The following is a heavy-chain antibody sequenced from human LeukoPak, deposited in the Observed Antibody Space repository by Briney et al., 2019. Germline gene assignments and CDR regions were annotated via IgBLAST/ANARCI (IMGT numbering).Heavy chain of an antibody. V-gene: IGHV4-34*01. CDR3: ARGRTYYYGSGSQRGPDY. D-gene: IGHD3-10*01. Sequence: SETLSLTCAVYGGSFSGYYWSWLRQPPGKGLEWIGEINHSGSTNYNPSLKSRVTISVDTSKNQFSLKLSSVTAADTAVYYCARGRTYYYGSGSQRGPDYWGQGTLVTVSS. J-gene: IGHJ4*02. CDR2: INHSGST. CDR1: GGSFSGYY.